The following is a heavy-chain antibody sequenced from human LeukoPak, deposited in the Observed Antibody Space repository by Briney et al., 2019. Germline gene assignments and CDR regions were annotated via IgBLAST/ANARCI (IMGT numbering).Heavy chain of an antibody. Sequence: GGSLRPSRAASGFTFSSYAMSWVRQGPGKGLEWVSGLSGSGGSTYYADSVKGRFTISRDNSKNTLYLQMNSLRAEDTAVYYCAKDYSGSYYGYFQHWGQGTLVTVSS. J-gene: IGHJ1*01. V-gene: IGHV3-23*01. CDR3: AKDYSGSYYGYFQH. D-gene: IGHD1-26*01. CDR1: GFTFSSYA. CDR2: LSGSGGST.